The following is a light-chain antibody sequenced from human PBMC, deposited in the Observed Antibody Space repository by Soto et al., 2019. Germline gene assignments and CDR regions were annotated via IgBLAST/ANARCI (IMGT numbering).Light chain of an antibody. Sequence: QSALTQPASVSGSPGQSITISCTGTSSDVGSYNLVSWFQQHPGKAPKLMIYEDTKRPSGVSNRFSGSKSVNTASLTISGLQAEDEADYYCSSYAGSSTYVVFGGGTKLTVL. J-gene: IGLJ2*01. CDR3: SSYAGSSTYVV. CDR2: EDT. V-gene: IGLV2-23*01. CDR1: SSDVGSYNL.